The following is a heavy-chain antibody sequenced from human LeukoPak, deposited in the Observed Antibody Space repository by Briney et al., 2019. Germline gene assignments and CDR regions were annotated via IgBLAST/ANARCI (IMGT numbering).Heavy chain of an antibody. CDR2: IYYSGST. J-gene: IGHJ5*02. V-gene: IGHV4-59*01. CDR3: ARDRHSSGWPNWFDP. CDR1: GGSISSYY. Sequence: SETLSLTCTVSGGSISSYYWSWIRQPPGKGLEWIGYIYYSGSTNYNPSLKSRVTISVDTSKNQCSLKLSSVTAADTAVYYCARDRHSSGWPNWFDPWGQGTLVTVSS. D-gene: IGHD6-19*01.